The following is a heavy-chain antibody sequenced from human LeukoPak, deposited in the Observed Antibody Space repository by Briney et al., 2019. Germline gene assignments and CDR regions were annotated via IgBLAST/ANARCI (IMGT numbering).Heavy chain of an antibody. D-gene: IGHD7-27*01. CDR3: KAGDQSYPPGAFDI. CDR1: GGSISSYY. CDR2: IYTSGST. V-gene: IGHV4-4*07. Sequence: SETLSLTCTVSGGSISSYYWSWIRQPAGKGLEWIGRIYTSGSTNYNPSLKSRVTMSVDTSKNQFSLKLSSVTAADTAVHYCKAGDQSYPPGAFDIWGQGTMVTVSS. J-gene: IGHJ3*02.